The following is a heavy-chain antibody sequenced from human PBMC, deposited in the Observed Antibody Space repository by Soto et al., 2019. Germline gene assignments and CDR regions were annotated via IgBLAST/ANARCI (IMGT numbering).Heavy chain of an antibody. V-gene: IGHV1-18*01. CDR2: ISAYNGNT. CDR3: ARDLNGEPQGY. CDR1: GGTFSSYA. D-gene: IGHD3-10*01. Sequence: ASVKVSCKASGGTFSSYAISWVRQAPGQGLEWMGWISAYNGNTNYAQKLQGRVTMTTHTSTSTAYMELRSLRSDDTAVYYCARDLNGEPQGYWGQGTLVTVSS. J-gene: IGHJ4*02.